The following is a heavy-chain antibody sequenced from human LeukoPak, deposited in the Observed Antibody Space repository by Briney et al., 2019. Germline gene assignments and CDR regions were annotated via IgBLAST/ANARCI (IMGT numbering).Heavy chain of an antibody. CDR2: ISYDGSNK. D-gene: IGHD3-22*01. CDR3: AKDVGITMIVVVIPPDSYGMDV. J-gene: IGHJ6*02. Sequence: PGRSLRLSCAASGFTFSSYAMHWVRQAPGKGLEWVAVISYDGSNKYYADSVKGRFTISRDNSKNTLYLQMDSLRAEDTAVYYCAKDVGITMIVVVIPPDSYGMDVWGQGTTVTVSS. V-gene: IGHV3-30-3*01. CDR1: GFTFSSYA.